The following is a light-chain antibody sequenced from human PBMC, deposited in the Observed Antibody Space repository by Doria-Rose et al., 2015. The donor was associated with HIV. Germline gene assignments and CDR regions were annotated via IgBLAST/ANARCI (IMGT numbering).Light chain of an antibody. CDR1: QSFSGTY. CDR3: HQYGTSWT. CDR2: DGS. J-gene: IGKJ1*01. V-gene: IGKV3-20*01. Sequence: TQSPGTLSLSPGERATLSCRASQSFSGTYLAWYQQKPGQAPSLLIYDGSTRATGIPDRFSASGPGTDFTLTINRLEPEDFALYYCHQYGTSWTFGQGTKVEI.